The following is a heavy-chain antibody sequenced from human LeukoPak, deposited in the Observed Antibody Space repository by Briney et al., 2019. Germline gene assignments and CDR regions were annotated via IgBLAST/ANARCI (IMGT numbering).Heavy chain of an antibody. CDR3: ARDPIGDYGLFQH. D-gene: IGHD4-17*01. CDR2: IYSGGST. J-gene: IGHJ1*01. Sequence: GGSLRLSCAASGFTVSSNYMSWVRQAPGKGLEWVSVIYSGGSTYYADSVKGRFTISRDNSKNTLYLQTNSLRAEDTAVYYCARDPIGDYGLFQHWGQGTLVTVSS. CDR1: GFTVSSNY. V-gene: IGHV3-66*01.